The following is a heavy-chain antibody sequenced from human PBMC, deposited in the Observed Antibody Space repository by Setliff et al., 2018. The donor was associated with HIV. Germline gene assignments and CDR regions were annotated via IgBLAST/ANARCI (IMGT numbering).Heavy chain of an antibody. CDR1: RDSIRNGAYY. J-gene: IGHJ4*02. Sequence: PSETLSLTCTVSRDSIRNGAYYWGWIRQPPGKGLEWIGSIYYSGSAYYNPSFKSRVTLSVDTSENQFSLRLCSVTAADTAVYFCARGGTVSADFDSWGQGTLVTVSS. CDR3: ARGGTVSADFDS. CDR2: IYYSGSA. V-gene: IGHV4-39*07. D-gene: IGHD6-19*01.